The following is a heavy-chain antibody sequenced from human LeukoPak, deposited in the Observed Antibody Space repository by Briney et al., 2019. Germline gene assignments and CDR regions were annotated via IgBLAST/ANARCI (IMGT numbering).Heavy chain of an antibody. V-gene: IGHV4-30-4*01. CDR1: GDSISSGDFY. J-gene: IGHJ4*02. CDR3: ARGIQLWFVV. CDR2: IYYSEST. Sequence: KASETLSLTCTVSGDSISSGDFYWSWIRQPPGKGLEWVGYIYYSESTYYNPSLKSRVVISVDTSKNQFSLKLSSVTAADTAVYYCARGIQLWFVVWGQGTLVTVSS. D-gene: IGHD5-18*01.